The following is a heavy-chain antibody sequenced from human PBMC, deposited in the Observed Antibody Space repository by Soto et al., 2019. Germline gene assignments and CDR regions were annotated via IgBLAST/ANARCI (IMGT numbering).Heavy chain of an antibody. CDR3: AKDKERGGYVSEFDS. CDR2: ITNGNT. J-gene: IGHJ4*02. V-gene: IGHV3-23*01. D-gene: IGHD3-16*01. CDR1: GFTFGTYG. Sequence: GGSLRLSCAASGFTFGTYGMGWVRQAPGKGLEWVSTITNGNTYYAASVKGRFTISRDNSKNTLYLQMSSLRAEDTALYYCAKDKERGGYVSEFDSWGQGTLVTVSS.